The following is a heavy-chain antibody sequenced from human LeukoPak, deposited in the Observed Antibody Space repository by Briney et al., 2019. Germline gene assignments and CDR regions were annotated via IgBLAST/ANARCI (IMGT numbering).Heavy chain of an antibody. J-gene: IGHJ4*02. D-gene: IGHD6-19*01. CDR1: GYTFTSYY. V-gene: IGHV1-46*01. CDR3: ARDACWYSSGRPSDY. Sequence: GASVKVSCKASGYTFTSYYMHWVRQAPGQGLEWMGIINPSGGSTSYAQKFQGRVTMTRDTSTSTVYMELSSLRSEDTAVYYCARDACWYSSGRPSDYWGQGTLVTVSS. CDR2: INPSGGST.